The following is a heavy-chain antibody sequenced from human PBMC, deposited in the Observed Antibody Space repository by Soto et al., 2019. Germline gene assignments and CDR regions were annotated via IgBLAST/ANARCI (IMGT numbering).Heavy chain of an antibody. J-gene: IGHJ4*02. CDR3: ARVSRDYYLYYFDY. V-gene: IGHV3-11*06. CDR2: ISTTRNYT. Sequence: PGWSLRLSCTVSGFTLSDHFMALVRQAPGKGLEWVSDISTTRNYTKYADSVKGRFSMSRDNARNSVYLQMNRLRADDTAVYYCARVSRDYYLYYFDYWGEGAPVTVSP. CDR1: GFTLSDHF. D-gene: IGHD3-3*01.